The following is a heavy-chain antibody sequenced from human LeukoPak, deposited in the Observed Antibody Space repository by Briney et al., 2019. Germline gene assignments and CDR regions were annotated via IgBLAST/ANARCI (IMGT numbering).Heavy chain of an antibody. J-gene: IGHJ6*02. CDR3: ARALFSSWYSGYYYYGMDV. CDR2: ISSSGSTI. Sequence: PGGSLRLSCAASGFTFSSYEMNWVRQAPGKGLEWVSYISSSGSTIYYAGSVKGRFTISRDNAKNSLYLQMNSLRAEDTAVYYCARALFSSWYSGYYYYGMDVWGQGTTVTVSS. CDR1: GFTFSSYE. V-gene: IGHV3-48*03. D-gene: IGHD6-13*01.